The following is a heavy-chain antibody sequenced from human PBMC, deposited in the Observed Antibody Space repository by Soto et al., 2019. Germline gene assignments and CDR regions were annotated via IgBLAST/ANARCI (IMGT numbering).Heavy chain of an antibody. CDR1: GFTFSSYW. Sequence: GGSLRLSCAASGFTFSSYWMSWVRQAPGKGLEWVVNIKQDGSEKYYVDSVKGRFTISRDNAKNSLYLQMNSLRAEDTAVYYCARDTAMVPSWYYYGMDVWGQGTTVTVSS. D-gene: IGHD5-18*01. CDR2: IKQDGSEK. CDR3: ARDTAMVPSWYYYGMDV. V-gene: IGHV3-7*03. J-gene: IGHJ6*02.